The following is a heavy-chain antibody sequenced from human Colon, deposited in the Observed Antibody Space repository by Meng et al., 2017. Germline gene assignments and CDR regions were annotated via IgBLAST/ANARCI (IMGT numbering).Heavy chain of an antibody. CDR1: GAYVSGDKL. Sequence: QVEMQDERPSLVRPSWTLSPTCAFSGAYVSGDKLWSWAGQTPGKGLRWLGEIFHSGTSNYNPSRKSLVTISFDKSKNQFSLRLSSVTAAETAVYYCARRNSNNWFDPWGQGILVTVSS. V-gene: IGHV4-4*02. J-gene: IGHJ5*02. D-gene: IGHD2/OR15-2a*01. CDR2: IFHSGTS. CDR3: ARRNSNNWFDP.